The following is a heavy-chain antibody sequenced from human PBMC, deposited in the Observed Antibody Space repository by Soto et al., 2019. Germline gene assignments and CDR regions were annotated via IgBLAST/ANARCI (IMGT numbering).Heavy chain of an antibody. V-gene: IGHV3-21*06. J-gene: IGHJ4*02. Sequence: GGSLRLSCAASGFTFTRYSMNWVRQAPGKGLEWVSSISSTTNYIYYGDSMKGRFTISRDNAKNSLYLEMNSLRAEDTAVYYCARECVDTVTSITIPFDYWGQGALVTVSS. CDR1: GFTFTRYS. CDR3: ARECVDTVTSITIPFDY. D-gene: IGHD5-12*01. CDR2: ISSTTNYI.